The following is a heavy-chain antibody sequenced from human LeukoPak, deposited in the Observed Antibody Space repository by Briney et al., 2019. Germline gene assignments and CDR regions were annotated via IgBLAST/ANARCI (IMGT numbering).Heavy chain of an antibody. V-gene: IGHV3-21*01. J-gene: IGHJ4*02. Sequence: PGGSLRLSCAASGFTFNDYTMTWVRQAPGKGLEWVSSITGDCNYIFYADSVKGRFTISRDNAQNSLFLELNSLRGEDTAVYYCARERNFYYLDYWGQGALVTVSS. CDR2: ITGDCNYI. D-gene: IGHD3-3*01. CDR1: GFTFNDYT. CDR3: ARERNFYYLDY.